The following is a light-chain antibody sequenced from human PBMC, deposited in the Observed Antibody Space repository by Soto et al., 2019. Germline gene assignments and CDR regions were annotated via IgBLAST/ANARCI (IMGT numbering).Light chain of an antibody. CDR3: TSYTSSSTYV. J-gene: IGLJ1*01. CDR2: NVS. V-gene: IGLV2-14*01. Sequence: QSALTQPASVSGSPGQSITISCTGTSSDVGGHNSVSWYQQHPGKAPKLMIYNVSNRPSGVSNRFSGSKSGNTASLTISGLLAEDEAGYYCTSYTSSSTYVFGAGTKVTVL. CDR1: SSDVGGHNS.